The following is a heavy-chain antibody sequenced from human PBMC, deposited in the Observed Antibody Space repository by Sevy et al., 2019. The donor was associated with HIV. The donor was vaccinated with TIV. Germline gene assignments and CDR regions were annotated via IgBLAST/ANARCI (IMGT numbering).Heavy chain of an antibody. CDR1: GFTISSYG. Sequence: GGSLRLSCAASGFTISSYGMHWVRQAPGKGLEWVAVISYDGSNKYYPDPVKRRFTISGDNSKNTLYMQMNSLRAEETAVYYCAKGAQGLVVWGYCDYWGQGTLVTVSS. V-gene: IGHV3-30*18. D-gene: IGHD6-19*01. CDR2: ISYDGSNK. CDR3: AKGAQGLVVWGYCDY. J-gene: IGHJ4*02.